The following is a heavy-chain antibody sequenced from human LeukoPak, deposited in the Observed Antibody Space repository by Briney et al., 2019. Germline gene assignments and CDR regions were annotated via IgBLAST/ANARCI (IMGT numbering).Heavy chain of an antibody. V-gene: IGHV4-59*01. J-gene: IGHJ4*02. Sequence: SETLSLTCAVSGGSISNYYWTWIRQPPGKELEWIGNIFSSGSTNCNPFLKSRVIISIDTSRNHFSLRLSSVTAADTAVYYCARVNLGGGAQIDYWGQGTLVTVSS. D-gene: IGHD3-16*01. CDR1: GGSISNYY. CDR3: ARVNLGGGAQIDY. CDR2: IFSSGST.